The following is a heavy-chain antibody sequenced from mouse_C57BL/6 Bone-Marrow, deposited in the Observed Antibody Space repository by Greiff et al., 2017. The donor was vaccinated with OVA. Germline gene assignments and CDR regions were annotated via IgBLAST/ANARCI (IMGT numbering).Heavy chain of an antibody. CDR1: GYTFTSYW. J-gene: IGHJ2*01. CDR3: ANDYLDY. Sequence: QVQLQQPGAELVRPGTSVKLSCKASGYTFTSYWMHWVKQRPGQGLEWIGVIDPSDSYTNYNQKFKGKATLTADTSSSTAYMRLSSLTSEDSSVYYCANDYLDYWGQGTALTVSS. CDR2: IDPSDSYT. D-gene: IGHD2-4*01. V-gene: IGHV1-59*01.